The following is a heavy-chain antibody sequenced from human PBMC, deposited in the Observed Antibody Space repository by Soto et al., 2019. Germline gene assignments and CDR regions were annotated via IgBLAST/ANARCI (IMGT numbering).Heavy chain of an antibody. V-gene: IGHV3-11*01. D-gene: IGHD5-12*01. CDR2: ITFSGNTV. J-gene: IGHJ4*02. Sequence: PGESLRLSCSASGLTFSDSYMSWIRQAPGKGLEWISYITFSGNTVYYADSLKGRFTISRDNAKNSLYLQMNRLRAEDTAVYFCDRVKATLEGNYFFDDWGQG. CDR3: DRVKATLEGNYFFDD. CDR1: GLTFSDSY.